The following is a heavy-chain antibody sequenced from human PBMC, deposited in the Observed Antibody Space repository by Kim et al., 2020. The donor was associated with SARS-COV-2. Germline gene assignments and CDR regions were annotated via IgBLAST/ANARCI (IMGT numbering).Heavy chain of an antibody. D-gene: IGHD4-17*01. J-gene: IGHJ5*02. CDR1: GGSISSGDYY. V-gene: IGHV4-30-4*01. Sequence: SETLSLTCTVSGGSISSGDYYWSWIRQPPGKGLEWIGYIYYSGSTYYNPSLKSRVTISVDTSKNQFSLKLSSVTAADTAVYYCARRDYGDYWFDPWGQGTLVTVSS. CDR3: ARRDYGDYWFDP. CDR2: IYYSGST.